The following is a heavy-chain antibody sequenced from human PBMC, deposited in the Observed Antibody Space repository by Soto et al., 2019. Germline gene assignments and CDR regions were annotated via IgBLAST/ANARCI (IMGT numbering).Heavy chain of an antibody. J-gene: IGHJ4*02. D-gene: IGHD5-12*01. CDR2: IYYSGST. CDR3: ARSWGGYVSY. Sequence: QVQLQESGPGLVKPSQTLSLTCTVSGGSIRSGGYYWSWIRPHPGKGLEWIGYIYYSGSTYYNPSIKSRATISVDTSKNQFSLKLCSVTAAATAVYYCARSWGGYVSYWGQGTLVTVSS. CDR1: GGSIRSGGYY. V-gene: IGHV4-31*03.